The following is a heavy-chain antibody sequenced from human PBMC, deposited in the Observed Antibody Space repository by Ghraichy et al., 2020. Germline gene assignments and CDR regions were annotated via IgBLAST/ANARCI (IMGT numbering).Heavy chain of an antibody. CDR3: ATDSSSWGHFDY. V-gene: IGHV3-23*01. CDR1: GFTFSSYA. Sequence: GGSQRLSCAASGFTFSSYAMSWVRQAPGKGLEWVSAISGSGGSTYYADSVKGRFTISRDNSKNTLYLQMNSLRAEDTAVYYCATDSSSWGHFDYWGQGTLVTVSS. J-gene: IGHJ4*02. CDR2: ISGSGGST. D-gene: IGHD6-13*01.